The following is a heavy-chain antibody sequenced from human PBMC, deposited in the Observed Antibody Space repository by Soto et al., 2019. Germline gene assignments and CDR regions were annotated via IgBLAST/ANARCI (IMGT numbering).Heavy chain of an antibody. J-gene: IGHJ5*02. CDR2: INPNSGGT. CDR1: GYTLTRHH. V-gene: IGHV1-2*04. D-gene: IGHD3-3*01. Sequence: ASMKGSRKASGYTLTRHHMHRVRQAPGQGLEWMGWINPNSGGTNYAQKFQGWVTMTRDTSISTAYMELSRLRSDDTAVYYCARDRSTSKRSGYYTAWFDPWGQGTLVTVSS. CDR3: ARDRSTSKRSGYYTAWFDP.